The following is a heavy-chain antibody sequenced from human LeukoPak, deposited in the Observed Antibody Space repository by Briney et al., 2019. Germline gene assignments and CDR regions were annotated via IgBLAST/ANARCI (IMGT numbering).Heavy chain of an antibody. CDR2: ISSSSSYI. J-gene: IGHJ4*02. V-gene: IGHV3-21*01. CDR1: GFTFSSYT. D-gene: IGHD2-15*01. CDR3: ARLYCSGGSCYDY. Sequence: GGSLRLSCAASGFTFSSYTMNWVRQAPGKGLEWVSSISSSSSYIYYADSVKGRFTISRDNAKNSVYLQMNSLRAEDTAVYYCARLYCSGGSCYDYWGQGTLVTVSS.